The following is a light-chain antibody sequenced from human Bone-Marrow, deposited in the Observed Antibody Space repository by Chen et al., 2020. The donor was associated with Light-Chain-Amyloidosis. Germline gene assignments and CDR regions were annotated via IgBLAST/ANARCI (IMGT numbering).Light chain of an antibody. J-gene: IGLJ3*02. CDR3: SSHAGNGILWV. CDR1: STVVGSYNL. V-gene: IGLV2-23*02. Sequence: QSALTQPASVSGSPGQSITISCTGTSTVVGSYNLVYWYQHQPGKAPKLIIFDVTRRPSGISIRFSLSKSCNTASRTISGLPPEDEAIKYCSSHAGNGILWVVGGGTKLNVL. CDR2: DVT.